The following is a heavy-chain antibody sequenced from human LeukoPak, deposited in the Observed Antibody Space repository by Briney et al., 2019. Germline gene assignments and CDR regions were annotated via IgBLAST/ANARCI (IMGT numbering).Heavy chain of an antibody. CDR1: GYTFTDYY. CDR3: ARDRRSYCSGAGCDSGADY. V-gene: IGHV1-2*02. Sequence: ASVKVSCKASGYTFTDYYVHWVRQAPGQGLEWMGWINPNSADTSYAQKFRGRVTMTTDTSTRTAYMELRSLRSDDTAIYYCARDRRSYCSGAGCDSGADYWGQGTLVTVSS. D-gene: IGHD2-15*01. CDR2: INPNSADT. J-gene: IGHJ4*02.